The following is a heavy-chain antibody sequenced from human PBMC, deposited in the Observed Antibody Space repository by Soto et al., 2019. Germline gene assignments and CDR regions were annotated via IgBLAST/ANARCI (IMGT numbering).Heavy chain of an antibody. CDR2: LIPILGTT. J-gene: IGHJ4*02. D-gene: IGHD6-19*01. CDR3: ARASGYVSGWYHDY. Sequence: ASVKVSCKASGGTFSSDAVSWVRQAPGQGLEWMGGLIPILGTTHYAQKFQGRVTITADESTNTAYMELSSLRSDDTAVYYCARASGYVSGWYHDYWGQGTRVTVSS. V-gene: IGHV1-69*13. CDR1: GGTFSSDA.